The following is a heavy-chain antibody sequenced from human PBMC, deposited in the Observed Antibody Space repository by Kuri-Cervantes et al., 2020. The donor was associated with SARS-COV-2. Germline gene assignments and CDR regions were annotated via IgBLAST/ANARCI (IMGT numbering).Heavy chain of an antibody. D-gene: IGHD2-8*01. J-gene: IGHJ4*02. CDR2: ISAYNGNT. V-gene: IGHV1-18*01. Sequence: ASVKVSCKASGYTFTSYGISWVRQAPGQGLEWMGWISAYNGNTNYAQKLQGRVTMTTDTSTSTAYMELSSLRSEDTAVYYCATVPAVLMVSYFDYWGQGTLGTVSS. CDR3: ATVPAVLMVSYFDY. CDR1: GYTFTSYG.